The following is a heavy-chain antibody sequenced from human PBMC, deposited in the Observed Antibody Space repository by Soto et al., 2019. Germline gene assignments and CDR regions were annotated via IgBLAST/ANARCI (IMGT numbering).Heavy chain of an antibody. CDR1: GGSISSGTSY. CDR2: IYYSGNT. V-gene: IGHV4-30-4*01. D-gene: IGHD3-10*01. CDR3: ARSMVRGAIGAFDA. Sequence: QVQLQESGPGLVKPSQTLSLTCTVSGGSISSGTSYWTWIRQAPGTGLALIGYIYYSGNTFYNPSLKSRVTISIDTSKNQFSLKLSSVTAADTAVYYCARSMVRGAIGAFDAWGQGTVVTVSS. J-gene: IGHJ3*01.